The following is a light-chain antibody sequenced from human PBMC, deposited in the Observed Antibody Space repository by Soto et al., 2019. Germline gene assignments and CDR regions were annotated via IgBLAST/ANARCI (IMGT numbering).Light chain of an antibody. CDR1: QSVSSN. V-gene: IGKV3-15*01. CDR2: GAS. CDR3: QKYNNWPRT. J-gene: IGKJ1*01. Sequence: EIVMTQSPATLSVSPGERATLSCRASQSVSSNLAWYQQKPGQAPRLLIYGASTRATAIPARFSGSGSGTEFTLTISSLQSEDFAVYYCQKYNNWPRTFGQGTKVEIK.